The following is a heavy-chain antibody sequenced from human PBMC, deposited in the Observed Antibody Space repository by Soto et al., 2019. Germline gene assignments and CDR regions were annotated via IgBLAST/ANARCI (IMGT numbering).Heavy chain of an antibody. CDR3: ARSKRFSANWFDP. V-gene: IGHV5-51*01. Sequence: GESLKISCKGSGYSFTIYCIGWVLQMPGKGLEWMGIIYPGDSDTRYSPSFQGQVTISADKSISTAYLQWSSLKASDTAMYYCARSKRFSANWFDPWGQGTLVTVSS. CDR1: GYSFTIYC. D-gene: IGHD6-25*01. CDR2: IYPGDSDT. J-gene: IGHJ5*02.